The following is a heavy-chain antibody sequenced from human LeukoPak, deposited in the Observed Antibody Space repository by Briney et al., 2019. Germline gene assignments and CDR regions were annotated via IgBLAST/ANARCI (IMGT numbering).Heavy chain of an antibody. CDR2: INAGNGNT. V-gene: IGHV1-3*01. Sequence: GASVKVSCKASGYTFTSYDMHWVRQAPGQRLEWMGWINAGNGNTKYSQKFQGRVTITRDTSASTAYMELSSLRSEDTAVYYCARDSMYSYGYNFAYWGQGTLVTVSS. J-gene: IGHJ4*02. D-gene: IGHD5-18*01. CDR1: GYTFTSYD. CDR3: ARDSMYSYGYNFAY.